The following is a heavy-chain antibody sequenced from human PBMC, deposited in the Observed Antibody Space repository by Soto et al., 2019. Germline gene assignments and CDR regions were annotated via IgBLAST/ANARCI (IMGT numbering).Heavy chain of an antibody. V-gene: IGHV1-18*01. CDR1: GYTFTSYG. D-gene: IGHD3-3*01. Sequence: GASVKVSCKASGYTFTSYGISWVRQAPGQGLEWMGWISAYNGNTNYAQKLQGRVTMTTDTSTSTAYMELSSLRSEDTAVYYCARGITIFGVVSEALGRLDPCGQGTLVTVSS. CDR3: ARGITIFGVVSEALGRLDP. J-gene: IGHJ5*02. CDR2: ISAYNGNT.